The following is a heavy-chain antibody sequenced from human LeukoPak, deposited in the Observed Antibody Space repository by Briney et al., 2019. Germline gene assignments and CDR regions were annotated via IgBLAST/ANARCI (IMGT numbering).Heavy chain of an antibody. CDR1: GFTVSSNY. CDR3: AREYYYDSSGLDY. V-gene: IGHV3-53*01. D-gene: IGHD3-22*01. Sequence: GGSLRLSCAASGFTVSSNYMSWVRQAPGKGLEWVSVIYSGGSTYYADSVKGRFTISRDNSKNTLYLQMNSLRAEDTAVYHCAREYYYDSSGLDYWGQGTLVTVSS. CDR2: IYSGGST. J-gene: IGHJ4*02.